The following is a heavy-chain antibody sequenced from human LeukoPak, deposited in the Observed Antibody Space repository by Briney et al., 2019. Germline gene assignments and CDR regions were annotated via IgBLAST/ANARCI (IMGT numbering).Heavy chain of an antibody. J-gene: IGHJ6*02. V-gene: IGHV1-2*06. CDR3: ARNYYDSSGYYSDGMDV. D-gene: IGHD3-22*01. CDR1: GYTFTGYY. Sequence: ASVKVSCKASGYTFTGYYMHWVRQAPGQGLEWMGRINPNSGGTDYAQKFQGRVTMTRDTSVNTAYMELSSLRSEDTAVYYCARNYYDSSGYYSDGMDVWGQGTTVTVSS. CDR2: INPNSGGT.